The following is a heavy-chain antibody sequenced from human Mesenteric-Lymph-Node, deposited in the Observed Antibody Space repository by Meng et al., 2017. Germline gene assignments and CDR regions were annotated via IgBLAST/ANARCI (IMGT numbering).Heavy chain of an antibody. J-gene: IGHJ5*02. CDR1: GFTFSSYW. CDR3: VRVSGRYYDVLTSYQAFDP. D-gene: IGHD3-9*01. Sequence: GGSLRLSCAASGFTFSSYWMSWVRQAPGKGLMWVSHINHDGSTTTYADSVKGRFTISRDNAKNTLYLEMSSLRAEDTAVYSCVRVSGRYYDVLTSYQAFDPWGQGTMVTVSS. V-gene: IGHV3-74*03. CDR2: INHDGSTT.